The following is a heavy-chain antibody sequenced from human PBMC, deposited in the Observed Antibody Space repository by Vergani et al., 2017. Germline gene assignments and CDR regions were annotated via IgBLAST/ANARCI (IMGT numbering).Heavy chain of an antibody. V-gene: IGHV3-30*02. D-gene: IGHD6-19*01. CDR2: IRYDGSNK. CDR3: AKDLSIAVAARYYYYGRDV. J-gene: IGHJ6*02. CDR1: GFTFSSYG. Sequence: QVQLVESGGGVVQPGGSLRLSCAASGFTFSSYGMHWVRQAPGKGLEWVAFIRYDGSNKYYADSVKGRFTISRDNSKNTLYLQMNSLRAEDTAVYYWAKDLSIAVAARYYYYGRDVGGQGTTVAVSS.